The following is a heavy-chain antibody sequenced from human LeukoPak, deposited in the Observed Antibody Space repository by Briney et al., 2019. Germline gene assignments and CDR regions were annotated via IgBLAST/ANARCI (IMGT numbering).Heavy chain of an antibody. J-gene: IGHJ5*02. D-gene: IGHD1-14*01. V-gene: IGHV3-30*02. Sequence: GGSLRLSCAASGFTFSSRWMSWVRQAPGKGLEWVAFIRYDGSNKYYADSVKGRFTISRDNSKNTLYLQMNSLRAADTAVYYCANLQLGTDNNWFDPWGQGTLVTVSS. CDR1: GFTFSSRW. CDR3: ANLQLGTDNNWFDP. CDR2: IRYDGSNK.